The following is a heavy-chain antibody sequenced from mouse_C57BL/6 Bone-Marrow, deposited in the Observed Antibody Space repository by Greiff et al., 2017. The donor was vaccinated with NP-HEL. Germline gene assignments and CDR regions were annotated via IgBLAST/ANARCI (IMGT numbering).Heavy chain of an antibody. CDR1: GYAFTNYL. V-gene: IGHV1-54*01. Sequence: QVQLQQSGAELVRPGTSVKVSCKASGYAFTNYLIEWVKQRPGQGLEWIGVINPGSGGTNSNEKFKGKATLTADQSSSTAYRQLSSLTSEDSAVYFCARSLLTPDYLDYWGQGTTLTVSS. CDR3: ARSLLTPDYLDY. D-gene: IGHD4-1*01. J-gene: IGHJ2*01. CDR2: INPGSGGT.